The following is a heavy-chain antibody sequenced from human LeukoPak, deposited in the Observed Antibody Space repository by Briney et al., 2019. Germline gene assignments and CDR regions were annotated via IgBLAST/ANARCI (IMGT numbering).Heavy chain of an antibody. V-gene: IGHV3-30*02. CDR2: IRYDGAYK. CDR3: AKELASRATTVTTRSALGP. D-gene: IGHD4-11*01. CDR1: GFTFSSYG. J-gene: IGHJ5*02. Sequence: GGSLRLSCAASGFTFSSYGMHWVRQAPGKGLEWVTFIRYDGAYKYYADSVKGRFTISRDNSKNTLYLQINSLRADDTAVYYCAKELASRATTVTTRSALGPWGQGTLVTVSS.